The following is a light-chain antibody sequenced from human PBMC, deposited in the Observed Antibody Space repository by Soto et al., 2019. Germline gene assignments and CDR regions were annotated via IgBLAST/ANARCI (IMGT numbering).Light chain of an antibody. J-gene: IGKJ1*01. CDR3: LQYNNWPWT. CDR2: GAS. Sequence: EIVMTQSPATLSVSPGERATLSCKASQSVVGNLAWYQHNAGQAPRLLIYGASSRATGIPARFSGSGSETEFTLTISSLQSEDFAVYYCLQYNNWPWTFGQGTKVEIK. V-gene: IGKV3-15*01. CDR1: QSVVGN.